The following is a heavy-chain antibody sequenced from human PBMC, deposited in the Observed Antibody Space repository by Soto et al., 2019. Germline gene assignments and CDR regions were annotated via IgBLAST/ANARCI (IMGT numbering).Heavy chain of an antibody. D-gene: IGHD3-10*01. CDR3: ARDPTRITMVRGAVPWFDP. V-gene: IGHV4-34*01. CDR1: GGSFSGYY. CDR2: INHSGST. J-gene: IGHJ5*02. Sequence: SETLSLTCAVYGGSFSGYYWSWIRQPPGKGLEWIGEINHSGSTNYNPSLKSRVTISVDTSKNQFSLKLSSVTAADTAVYYCARDPTRITMVRGAVPWFDPWGQGTLVTVSS.